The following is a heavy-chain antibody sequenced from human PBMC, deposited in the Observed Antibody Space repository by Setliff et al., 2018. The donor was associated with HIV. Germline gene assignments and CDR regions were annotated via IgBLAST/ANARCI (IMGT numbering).Heavy chain of an antibody. D-gene: IGHD3-3*01. CDR1: GGSISGFY. J-gene: IGHJ4*02. CDR2: IYDSGAT. Sequence: PSETLSLTCTVSGGSISGFYWSWIRQSPGNGLEWIGWIYDSGATKYNPSLKSRATISLETSKMQFSLKLNSVSAADTAVYYCARVKRGLEWLPYGYFDYWGQGTLVTVSS. V-gene: IGHV4-59*08. CDR3: ARVKRGLEWLPYGYFDY.